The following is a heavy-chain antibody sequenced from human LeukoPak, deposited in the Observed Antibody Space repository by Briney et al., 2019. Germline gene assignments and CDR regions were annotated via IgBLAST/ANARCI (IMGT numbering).Heavy chain of an antibody. J-gene: IGHJ4*02. CDR2: IYHSGST. V-gene: IGHV4-38-2*01. Sequence: PSETLSLTCAVSGYSISSGYYWAWIRQPPGKGLEWIGSIYHSGSTYYNPSLKSRVTISVDASKNQFSLRPSSVTAADTAMYYCARSISTTGTDYWGQGTLVTVSS. CDR3: ARSISTTGTDY. D-gene: IGHD1-7*01. CDR1: GYSISSGYY.